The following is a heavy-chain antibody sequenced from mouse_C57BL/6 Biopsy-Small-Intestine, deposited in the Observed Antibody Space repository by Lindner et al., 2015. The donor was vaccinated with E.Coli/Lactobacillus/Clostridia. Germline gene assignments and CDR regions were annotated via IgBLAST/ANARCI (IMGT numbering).Heavy chain of an antibody. V-gene: IGHV1-19*01. D-gene: IGHD2-1*01. Sequence: VQLQESGPVLVKPGASVKMSCKASGYTFTDYYMNWVKQSHGKSLEWIGVINPYNGGTSYNQKFKGKATLTVDKSSSTAYTELNSLTSEDSAVYYCARLYYGNYVDYWGQGTTLTVSS. J-gene: IGHJ2*01. CDR1: GYTFTDYY. CDR3: ARLYYGNYVDY. CDR2: INPYNGGT.